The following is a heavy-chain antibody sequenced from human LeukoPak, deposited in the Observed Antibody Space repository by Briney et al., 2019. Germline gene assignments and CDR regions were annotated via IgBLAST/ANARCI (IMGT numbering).Heavy chain of an antibody. V-gene: IGHV3-23*01. CDR1: GFTFSSYA. CDR3: ANYSYYYDSSGYFD. Sequence: GGSLRPSCAASGFTFSSYAMSWVRQAPGKGLEWVSAISGSGGSTYYADSVKGRFTISRDNSKNTLYLQMNSLRAEDTAVYYCANYSYYYDSSGYFDWGQGTLVTVSS. J-gene: IGHJ4*02. CDR2: ISGSGGST. D-gene: IGHD3-22*01.